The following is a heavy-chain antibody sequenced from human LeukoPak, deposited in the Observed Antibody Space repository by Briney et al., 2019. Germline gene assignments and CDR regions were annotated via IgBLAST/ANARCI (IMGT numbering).Heavy chain of an antibody. Sequence: ASVKVSCKASGYTFTNYHIHWVRQAPGQGPEWIGIINPSGGSTSYAQRFQGRVSMTRDTSTNTVYMELSSLRSEDTAVYYCARVSERYGGINFDYWGQGTLVTVSS. CDR1: GYTFTNYH. V-gene: IGHV1-46*01. J-gene: IGHJ4*02. CDR2: INPSGGST. CDR3: ARVSERYGGINFDY. D-gene: IGHD4-23*01.